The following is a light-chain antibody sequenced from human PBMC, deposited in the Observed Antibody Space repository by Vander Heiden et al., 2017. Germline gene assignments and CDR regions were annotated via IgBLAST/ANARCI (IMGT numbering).Light chain of an antibody. Sequence: EILMAQSPSTLSASPGERATLSCRASQSVSSNLAWYQQKPGQPPRLLIYDASTGATGIPARCSGSGSGTEFTLTISSLQSEDFAVYFCQHYNNWPYTFGQGTKLEI. J-gene: IGKJ2*01. V-gene: IGKV3-15*01. CDR2: DAS. CDR1: QSVSSN. CDR3: QHYNNWPYT.